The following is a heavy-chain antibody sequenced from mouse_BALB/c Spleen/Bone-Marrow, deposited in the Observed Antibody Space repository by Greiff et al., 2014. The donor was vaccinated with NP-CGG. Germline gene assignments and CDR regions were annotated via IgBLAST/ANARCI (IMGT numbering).Heavy chain of an antibody. J-gene: IGHJ4*01. D-gene: IGHD2-3*01. CDR2: IDPENGDP. V-gene: IGHV14-4*02. Sequence: EVQLQQSGADLVRPGASVKLSCTASGFNIEDYYIHWVKQRPEQGLEWIGWIDPENGDPEYAPKFQGKATMTADTSSNTAYLQLPSLTSEENAVYYCNACLYDDYHHYAMDYWGQGTSVTVSS. CDR3: NACLYDDYHHYAMDY. CDR1: GFNIEDYY.